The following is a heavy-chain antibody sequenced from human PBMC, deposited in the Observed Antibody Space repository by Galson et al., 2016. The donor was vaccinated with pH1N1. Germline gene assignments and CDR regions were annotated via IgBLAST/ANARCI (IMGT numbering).Heavy chain of an antibody. CDR2: ISAYDGHT. CDR1: GYTFINYG. CDR3: ARDRGVFDI. J-gene: IGHJ3*02. V-gene: IGHV1-18*01. D-gene: IGHD3-10*01. Sequence: SVKVSCKASGYTFINYGIAWVRQAPGQGPERMGWISAYDGHTDYAQNFQGRVAMTIDTSTSTANMELRSLRSDDTAVYYCARDRGVFDIWGQGTMVTVSS.